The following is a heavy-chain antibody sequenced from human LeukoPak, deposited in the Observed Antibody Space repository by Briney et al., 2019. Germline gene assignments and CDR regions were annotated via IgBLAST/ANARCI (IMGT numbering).Heavy chain of an antibody. D-gene: IGHD1-26*01. J-gene: IGHJ5*02. CDR3: ARDEWAGNWFDP. CDR1: GGSISSGGYY. Sequence: PSETLSLTCTVSGGSISSGGYYWSWIRQHPGKGLEWIGYIYYSGSTYYNPSLKSRVTISVDTSKNQFSLKLSSVTAADTAVYYCARDEWAGNWFDPRGQGTLVTVSS. V-gene: IGHV4-31*03. CDR2: IYYSGST.